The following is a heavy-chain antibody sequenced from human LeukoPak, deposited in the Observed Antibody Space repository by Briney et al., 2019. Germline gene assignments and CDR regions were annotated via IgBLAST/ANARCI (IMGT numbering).Heavy chain of an antibody. CDR2: IIPIFGTA. V-gene: IGHV1-69*13. Sequence: SGKVSCKASGGTFSSYAISWVRQAPGQGLEWMGGIIPIFGTANYAQKFQGRVTITADESTSTAYMELSSLRSEDTAVYYCAREGIVVPAAPYYYYYGMDVWGKGTTVTVSS. CDR3: AREGIVVPAAPYYYYYGMDV. J-gene: IGHJ6*04. CDR1: GGTFSSYA. D-gene: IGHD2-2*01.